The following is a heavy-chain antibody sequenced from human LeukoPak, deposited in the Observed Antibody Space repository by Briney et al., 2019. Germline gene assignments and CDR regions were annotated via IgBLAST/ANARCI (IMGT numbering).Heavy chain of an antibody. CDR2: INPIGGST. CDR1: GYTFTSYY. D-gene: IGHD3-10*01. CDR3: AREYYSSGKGADY. J-gene: IGHJ4*02. Sequence: ASVKVSCKASGYTFTSYYIHWVGQAPGRGREGMGIINPIGGSTSHAQKLQGRVTITRDTSTSPVYMWLSSLRSEDTAVYYCAREYYSSGKGADYWGQGTLVPVSS. V-gene: IGHV1-46*01.